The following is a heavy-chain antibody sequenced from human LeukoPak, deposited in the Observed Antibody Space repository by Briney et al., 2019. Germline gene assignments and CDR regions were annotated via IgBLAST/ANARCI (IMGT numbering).Heavy chain of an antibody. D-gene: IGHD3-16*01. CDR2: TYTTGKT. CDR1: SGSINSYY. Sequence: KPSETLSLTCTVSSGSINSYYWGWVRQPAGRGLEWIGRTYTTGKTDYNPSLKSRLTMSVDTSKRQFSLNLTSVTAADTAIYFCARHGYTASHYFLDFWSQGTLVTVSS. V-gene: IGHV4-4*07. CDR3: ARHGYTASHYFLDF. J-gene: IGHJ4*02.